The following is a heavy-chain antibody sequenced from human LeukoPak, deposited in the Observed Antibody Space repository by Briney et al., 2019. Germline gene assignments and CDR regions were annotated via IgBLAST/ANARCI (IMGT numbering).Heavy chain of an antibody. V-gene: IGHV3-23*01. J-gene: IGHJ4*02. D-gene: IGHD2-2*01. CDR3: ARDKGTSYLSSFDY. Sequence: GGSLRLSCAASGFTFDDYTMHWVRQAPGKGLEWVAGISNGGDAFYADSVQGRFTISRDNSKNTLYLQMNSLRAADTAVYYCARDKGTSYLSSFDYWGQGTLVTVSS. CDR1: GFTFDDYT. CDR2: ISNGGDA.